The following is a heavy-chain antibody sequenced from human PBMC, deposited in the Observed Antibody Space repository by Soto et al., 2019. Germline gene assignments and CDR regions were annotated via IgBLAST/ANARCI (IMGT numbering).Heavy chain of an antibody. CDR1: GFTFSSYW. J-gene: IGHJ3*02. CDR3: AKDIILGGYDFGGVDAFDM. CDR2: IHNDGSTT. D-gene: IGHD5-12*01. V-gene: IGHV3-74*01. Sequence: GGSLRLSCAASGFTFSSYWMHWVRQAPGKGLMWVSRIHNDGSTTRYADSVKGRFTISRDNAKNTLHLQMSSLRVEDTAVYYCAKDIILGGYDFGGVDAFDMWGQGTMVTVSS.